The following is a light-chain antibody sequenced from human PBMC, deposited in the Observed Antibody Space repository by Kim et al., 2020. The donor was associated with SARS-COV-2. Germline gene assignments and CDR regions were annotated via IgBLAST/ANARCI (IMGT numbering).Light chain of an antibody. CDR3: HQFGNSPT. Sequence: EIVLTQSPGTLSLSPGERATLSCRASQSVSNRFLAWFQQKPGQAPRLLIYSASSRATGIPDRFSGGGSGTDFTLTISRLEPEDFAVYYCHQFGNSPTFGGGTKVDIK. CDR2: SAS. CDR1: QSVSNRF. J-gene: IGKJ4*01. V-gene: IGKV3-20*01.